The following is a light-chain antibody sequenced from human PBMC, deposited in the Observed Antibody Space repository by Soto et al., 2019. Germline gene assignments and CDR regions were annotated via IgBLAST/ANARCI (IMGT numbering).Light chain of an antibody. J-gene: IGKJ3*01. CDR2: GAS. Sequence: EIVMTQSPATLSVSPGERATLSCRASQSISSNLAWYQQKPGQAPRLLIYGASTRATGIPATFSGSGSGTAFTLTIRSLQSEDFAVYYCQQYNNWPFTFGPGTKVDIK. CDR1: QSISSN. V-gene: IGKV3-15*01. CDR3: QQYNNWPFT.